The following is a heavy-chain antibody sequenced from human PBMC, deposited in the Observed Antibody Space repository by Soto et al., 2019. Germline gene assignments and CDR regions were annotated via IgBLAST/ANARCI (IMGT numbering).Heavy chain of an antibody. CDR1: GFTFSSYA. V-gene: IGHV3-23*01. CDR2: ISVSGGGT. CDR3: ARVAKGGYVDY. J-gene: IGHJ4*02. D-gene: IGHD2-15*01. Sequence: GGCLRLSCAASGFTFSSYAMTWVRQAPGKGLEWVSGISVSGGGTYYADSVKGRFAISRDNSKNTLYLQMNRPRAEDTALYYCARVAKGGYVDYWAQGSLVTVSS.